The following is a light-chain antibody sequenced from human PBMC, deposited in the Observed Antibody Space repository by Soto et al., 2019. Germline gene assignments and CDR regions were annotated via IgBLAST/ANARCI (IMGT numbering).Light chain of an antibody. CDR1: SSDVGAYNY. CDR3: CPYAGSYSWV. V-gene: IGLV2-11*01. CDR2: DVS. Sequence: QSALTQPRSVSGSPGQSVTISCTGTSSDVGAYNYVSWYQHHPGKAPKVMIYDVSERPSGVPDRFSGSKSDNKASLTISGLQAEDEADYYCCPYAGSYSWVFGGGTKLTVL. J-gene: IGLJ3*02.